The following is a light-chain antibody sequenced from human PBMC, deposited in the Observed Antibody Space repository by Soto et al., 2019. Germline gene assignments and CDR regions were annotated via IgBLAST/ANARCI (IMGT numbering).Light chain of an antibody. CDR1: SSDIGNYDY. J-gene: IGLJ2*01. Sequence: QSVLTQPAAVSGSPGQSITISCTGSSSDIGNYDYVSWYQQYPGKAPRLMIYEVNNRPSGVSNRFSGSKSVNTASLTISGLQAEDEADYYCSSYASSNRPVVFGAGTKLTVL. V-gene: IGLV2-14*01. CDR2: EVN. CDR3: SSYASSNRPVV.